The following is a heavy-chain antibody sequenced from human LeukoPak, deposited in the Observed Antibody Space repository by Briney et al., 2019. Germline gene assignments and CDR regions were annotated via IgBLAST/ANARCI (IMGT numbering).Heavy chain of an antibody. V-gene: IGHV1-8*01. CDR3: ARGTARVLLWFGELFEWFDP. CDR1: GYTSTSYD. CDR2: MNPNSGNT. J-gene: IGHJ5*02. D-gene: IGHD3-10*01. Sequence: ASVKVSCKASGYTSTSYDINWVRQATGQGLEWMGWMNPNSGNTGYAQKFQGRVTMTRNTSISTAYMELSSLRSEDTAVYYCARGTARVLLWFGELFEWFDPWGQGTLVTVSS.